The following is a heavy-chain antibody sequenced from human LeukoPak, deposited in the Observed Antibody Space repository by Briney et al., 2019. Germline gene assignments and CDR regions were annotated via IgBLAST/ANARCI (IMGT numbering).Heavy chain of an antibody. V-gene: IGHV3-7*01. CDR3: ARSYYDSSGSHVDY. Sequence: GSLRLSCAASGFTFSLYWMNWVRRAPGKGLEWVANIKEDGSEKYYVDSVKGRFTISRDNVKNSLYLQMNSLRAEDTAVYYCARSYYDSSGSHVDYWGQGTLVTVSS. CDR1: GFTFSLYW. CDR2: IKEDGSEK. D-gene: IGHD3-22*01. J-gene: IGHJ4*02.